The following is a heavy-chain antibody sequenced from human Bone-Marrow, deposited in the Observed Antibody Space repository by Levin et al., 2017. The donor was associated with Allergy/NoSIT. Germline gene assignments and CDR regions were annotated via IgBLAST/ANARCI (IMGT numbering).Heavy chain of an antibody. CDR1: GFTVSSNY. D-gene: IGHD3-22*01. CDR3: ARDRRSSGHYDAFDI. Sequence: GGSLRLSCAASGFTVSSNYMSWVRQAPGKGLEWVSIIYSGGSTYYADSVKGRFSISRDNSKNTLYLQMNSLRADDTAVYYCARDRRSSGHYDAFDIWGQGTMVTVSS. CDR2: IYSGGST. V-gene: IGHV3-53*01. J-gene: IGHJ3*02.